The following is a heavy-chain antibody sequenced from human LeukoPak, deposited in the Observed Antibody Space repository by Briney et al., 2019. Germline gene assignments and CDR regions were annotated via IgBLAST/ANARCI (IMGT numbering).Heavy chain of an antibody. CDR3: AKVDLDILTGYSNFDY. CDR1: GFTVSSSY. Sequence: GGSLRLSCAASGFTVSSSYMSWVRQAPGKGLEWVSAISGSGGSTYYADSVKGRFTISRDNSKNTLYLQMNSLRAEDTAVYYCAKVDLDILTGYSNFDYWGQGTLVTVSS. V-gene: IGHV3-23*01. J-gene: IGHJ4*02. CDR2: ISGSGGST. D-gene: IGHD3-9*01.